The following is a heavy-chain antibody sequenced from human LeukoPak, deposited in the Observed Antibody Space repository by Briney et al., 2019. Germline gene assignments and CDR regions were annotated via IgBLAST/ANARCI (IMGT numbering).Heavy chain of an antibody. CDR2: ISWNSGSI. CDR3: AKGNGGYCSSTSCFTGGYYFDY. CDR1: GFTFDDYA. V-gene: IGHV3-9*01. D-gene: IGHD2-2*02. Sequence: PGRSLRLSCAASGFTFDDYAMHWVRQAPGKGLEGVSGISWNSGSIGYADSVKGRFTISRDNAKNSLYLQMNSLRAEDTALYYCAKGNGGYCSSTSCFTGGYYFDYWGQGTLVTVSS. J-gene: IGHJ4*02.